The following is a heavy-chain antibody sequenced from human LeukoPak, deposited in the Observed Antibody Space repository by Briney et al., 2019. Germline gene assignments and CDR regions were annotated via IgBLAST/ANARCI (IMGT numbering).Heavy chain of an antibody. V-gene: IGHV1-18*01. CDR1: GYTFTSYG. J-gene: IGHJ6*03. D-gene: IGHD2-8*01. CDR2: ISAYNGNT. Sequence: GASVKVSCKASGYTFTSYGISWVRQAPGQGLEWMGWISAYNGNTNYAQKLQGRVTMTTDTSTSTAYMELRSLRSDDTAVYYCAREGVLMVYAEYYYYYYMDVWGKGTTVTVSS. CDR3: AREGVLMVYAEYYYYYYMDV.